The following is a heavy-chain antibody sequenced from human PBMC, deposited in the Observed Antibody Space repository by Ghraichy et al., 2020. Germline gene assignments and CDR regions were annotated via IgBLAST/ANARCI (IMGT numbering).Heavy chain of an antibody. V-gene: IGHV1-18*01. Sequence: ASVKVSCKASGYTFTTYGINWVRQAPGQGLEWMGWISCHNGDIDYAQKVQDRITMTTDTSKSTVYMELRSLTSDDTAMYYCARRDRYGSNWYFLDSWGQGTLVTVSA. CDR1: GYTFTTYG. J-gene: IGHJ4*02. D-gene: IGHD3-10*01. CDR3: ARRDRYGSNWYFLDS. CDR2: ISCHNGDI.